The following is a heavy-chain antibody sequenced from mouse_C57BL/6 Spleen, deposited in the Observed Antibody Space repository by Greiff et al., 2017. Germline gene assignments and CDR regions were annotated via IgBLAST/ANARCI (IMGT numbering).Heavy chain of an antibody. D-gene: IGHD2-13*01. CDR1: GYTFTSYW. V-gene: IGHV1-53*01. J-gene: IGHJ4*01. CDR3: ARGFGDYRGDY. CDR2: INPSNGGT. Sequence: QVQLQQPGTELVKPGASVKLSCKASGYTFTSYWMHWVKQRPGQGLEWIGNINPSNGGTNYNEKFKSKATLTVDKSSSKAYMQLSSLTSEESAVYYCARGFGDYRGDYWGQGTSVTVSS.